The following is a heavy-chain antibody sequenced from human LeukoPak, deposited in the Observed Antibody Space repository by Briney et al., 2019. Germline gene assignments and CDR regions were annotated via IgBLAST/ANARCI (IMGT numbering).Heavy chain of an antibody. J-gene: IGHJ3*02. V-gene: IGHV1-69*04. CDR3: ARDLHYDSSGYYYGADAFDI. CDR1: RGTFSSYI. CDR2: IIPIFGIA. D-gene: IGHD3-22*01. Sequence: AAVKVSFMASRGTFSSYIISWVRPAPGQGLEWMGRIIPIFGIANYAQKLQGRVTLTADKSTSTADMELSSLRSEDTAVYYCARDLHYDSSGYYYGADAFDIWGQGTMVTVSS.